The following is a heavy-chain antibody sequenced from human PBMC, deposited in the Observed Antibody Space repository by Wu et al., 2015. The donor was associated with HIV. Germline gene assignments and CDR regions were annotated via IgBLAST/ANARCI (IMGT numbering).Heavy chain of an antibody. CDR1: GYTFTGYY. Sequence: QVQLVQSGAEVKKPGASVKVSCKASGYTFTGYYMHWVRQAPGQGLEWMGWINPNSGGTNYAQKFQGRVTITRDTSISTAYMELSRLRSDDTAVYYCARSQDYDFWSVTYPFDYWAGEPGHRLL. D-gene: IGHD3-3*01. CDR3: ARSQDYDFWSVTYPFDY. CDR2: INPNSGGT. V-gene: IGHV1-2*02. J-gene: IGHJ4*02.